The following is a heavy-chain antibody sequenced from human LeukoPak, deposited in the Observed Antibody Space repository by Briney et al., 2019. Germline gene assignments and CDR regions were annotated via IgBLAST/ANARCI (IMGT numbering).Heavy chain of an antibody. CDR3: AKQLGYCSDGSCYFPY. CDR2: ISDSGDGT. Sequence: PGGSLRLSCAASGFTFSRYAMSWVRQAPGKGLEWVSVISDSGDGTYYADSVKGRFTISRDNSKNTLCLQMNSLRAEDTAVYYCAKQLGYCSDGSCYFPYWGQGTLVTVSS. D-gene: IGHD2-15*01. J-gene: IGHJ4*02. V-gene: IGHV3-23*01. CDR1: GFTFSRYA.